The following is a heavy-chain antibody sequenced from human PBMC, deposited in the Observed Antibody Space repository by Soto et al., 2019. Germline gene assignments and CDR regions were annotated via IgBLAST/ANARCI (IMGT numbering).Heavy chain of an antibody. CDR1: GGSISSDSHF. Sequence: QVQLQESGPGLVKPSETLSRTCTVSGGSISSDSHFWSWIRQPPGKSLEWIGYIYYSGSTNYNPSLNSRVTISIDTSKNQFSLTLSSVTAADSAIYYCVRGIWGRYHFDFWGQGTLVTASS. D-gene: IGHD3-16*02. CDR3: VRGIWGRYHFDF. J-gene: IGHJ4*02. V-gene: IGHV4-61*01. CDR2: IYYSGST.